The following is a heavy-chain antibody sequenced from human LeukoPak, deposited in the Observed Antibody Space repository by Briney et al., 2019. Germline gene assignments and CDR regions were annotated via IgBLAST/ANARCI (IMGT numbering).Heavy chain of an antibody. V-gene: IGHV1-8*03. CDR1: GYTFTSYD. CDR2: MNPNSGNT. Sequence: GASVKVSCKASGYTFTSYDINWVRQATGQGLEWMGWMNPNSGNTGYAQKFQGRVTITRNTSISTAYMELRSLRSDDTAVYYCARDPGTTVTLFDYWGQGTLVTVSS. CDR3: ARDPGTTVTLFDY. D-gene: IGHD4-17*01. J-gene: IGHJ4*02.